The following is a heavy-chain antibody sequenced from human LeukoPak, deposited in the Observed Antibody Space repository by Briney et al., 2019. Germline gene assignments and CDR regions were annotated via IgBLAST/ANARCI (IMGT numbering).Heavy chain of an antibody. Sequence: PRGSLRLSCAASGFIFTDYDMTWIRQAPGKGLECISYITSSGNTIYYADSVKGRFTVSRDNAKKTLFLQMNSLRAEDTAVYYCARAASFDWFDDYWGQGTLVTVSS. CDR1: GFIFTDYD. V-gene: IGHV3-11*01. CDR2: ITSSGNTI. CDR3: ARAASFDWFDDY. J-gene: IGHJ4*02. D-gene: IGHD3-9*01.